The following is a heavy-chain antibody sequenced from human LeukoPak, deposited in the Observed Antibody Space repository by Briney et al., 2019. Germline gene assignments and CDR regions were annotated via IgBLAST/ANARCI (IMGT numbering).Heavy chain of an antibody. CDR3: ARLISSAPIS. CDR1: GGSISTYY. J-gene: IGHJ4*02. V-gene: IGHV4-59*08. CDR2: IYHSGST. Sequence: SETLSLTCTLSGGSISTYYWSWIRQPPGKGLEWIGYIYHSGSTNYNPSLKSRVTISVDTSKNQFSLKLSSVTAADTAVYYCARLISSAPISWGQGTLVTVSS. D-gene: IGHD6-6*01.